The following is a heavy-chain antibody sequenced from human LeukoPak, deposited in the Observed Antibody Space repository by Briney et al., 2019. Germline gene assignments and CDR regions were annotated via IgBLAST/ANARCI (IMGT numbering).Heavy chain of an antibody. CDR3: ARTTIFGVVAVYYMDV. J-gene: IGHJ6*03. CDR1: GGSFSGYY. CDR2: INHSGST. Sequence: SETLSLTCAVYGGSFSGYYWSWIRRPPGKGLEWIGEINHSGSTNYNPSLKSRVTISVDKSKNQFSLKLSSVTAADTAVYYCARTTIFGVVAVYYMDVWGKGTTVTVSS. V-gene: IGHV4-34*01. D-gene: IGHD3-3*01.